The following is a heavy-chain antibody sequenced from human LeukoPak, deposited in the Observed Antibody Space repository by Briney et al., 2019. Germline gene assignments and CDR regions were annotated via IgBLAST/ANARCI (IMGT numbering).Heavy chain of an antibody. CDR3: VKDEWSSRSYYFDY. CDR1: GFTFSIYG. V-gene: IGHV3-30*18. D-gene: IGHD1-26*01. CDR2: ISFDGSKK. J-gene: IGHJ4*02. Sequence: GGSLRLSCAASGFTFSIYGIHWVRQAPGKGLEWVAVISFDGSKKYYADSVEGRFSISRDNSKNTLYLQMNSLRAEDTAVYYCVKDEWSSRSYYFDYWGQGTLVTVSS.